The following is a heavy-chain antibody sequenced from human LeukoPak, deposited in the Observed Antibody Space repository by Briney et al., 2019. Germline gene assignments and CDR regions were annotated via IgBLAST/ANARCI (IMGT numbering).Heavy chain of an antibody. D-gene: IGHD6-13*01. J-gene: IGHJ4*02. V-gene: IGHV3-21*04. CDR3: ARVRTDSTSWYLVY. Sequence: GGSLRLSCEVSGFTFSSYSMNWVRQAPGKGLEWVSSISSSSSTIYYADSVKGRFTISRDNAKNSLYLQMNSLRAEDTAVYYCARVRTDSTSWYLVYWGQGTLVTVSS. CDR2: ISSSSSTI. CDR1: GFTFSSYS.